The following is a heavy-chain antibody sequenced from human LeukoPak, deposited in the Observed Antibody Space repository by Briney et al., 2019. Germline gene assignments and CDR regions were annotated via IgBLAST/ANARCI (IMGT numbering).Heavy chain of an antibody. CDR2: IYTSGST. D-gene: IGHD1-1*01. CDR3: ARAPIQLEYYWFDP. J-gene: IGHJ5*02. V-gene: IGHV4-4*07. CDR1: GGSISSYY. Sequence: SETLSLTCTVSGGSISSYYWSWIRQPAGKGLEWIGRIYTSGSTNYNPSLKSRVTMSVDTSKNQFSLKLSSVTAADTAVYYCARAPIQLEYYWFDPWGQGTLVTVSS.